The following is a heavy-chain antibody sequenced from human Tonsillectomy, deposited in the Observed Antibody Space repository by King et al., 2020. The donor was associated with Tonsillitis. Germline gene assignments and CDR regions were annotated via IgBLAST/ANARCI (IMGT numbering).Heavy chain of an antibody. CDR3: AKDPRGRYFDWLLGYFDP. J-gene: IGHJ5*02. CDR2: IYYSGST. Sequence: QLQESGPGLVKPSETLFLTCTVSGDSISSYYWSWIRQPPGKGLEWIGYIYYSGSTNYNPSLQSRVTILVDTSKNQFSLKLSSVTAADTAVYYCAKDPRGRYFDWLLGYFDPWGQGTLVTVSS. V-gene: IGHV4-59*01. D-gene: IGHD3-9*01. CDR1: GDSISSYY.